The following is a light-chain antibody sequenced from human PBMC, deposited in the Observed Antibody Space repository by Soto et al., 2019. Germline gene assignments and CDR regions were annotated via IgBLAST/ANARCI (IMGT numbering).Light chain of an antibody. CDR3: QQRSNWPIT. J-gene: IGKJ5*01. V-gene: IGKV3-11*01. CDR1: QTTSPKY. CDR2: GAS. Sequence: EIELTQSPGTLSLSPGESATLSCRVSQTTSPKYVAWYQQRRGLAPRLLVYGASKRAAGIPARFSGSGSGTDFTLTISSLEPEDFAIYYCQQRSNWPITFGQGTRLEIK.